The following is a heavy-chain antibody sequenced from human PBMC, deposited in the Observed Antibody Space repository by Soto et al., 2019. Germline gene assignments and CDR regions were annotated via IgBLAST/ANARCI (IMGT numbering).Heavy chain of an antibody. D-gene: IGHD3-3*01. Sequence: GGSLRLSCAASGFTFSSYWMSWVRQAPGKGLEWVANIKQDGSEKYYVDSVKGRFTISRDKAKNSLYLQMNSLRAEDTAVYYWAREIGGAYYDFWSGYQNYMDVWGKGTTVTVSS. V-gene: IGHV3-7*01. CDR2: IKQDGSEK. CDR1: GFTFSSYW. J-gene: IGHJ6*03. CDR3: AREIGGAYYDFWSGYQNYMDV.